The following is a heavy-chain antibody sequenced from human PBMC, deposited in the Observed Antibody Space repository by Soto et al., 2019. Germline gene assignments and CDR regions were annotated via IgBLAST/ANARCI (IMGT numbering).Heavy chain of an antibody. V-gene: IGHV4-59*01. D-gene: IGHD5-18*01. CDR3: ARGGYSYGRDYGMDV. CDR2: IYYSGST. Sequence: SETLSLTCTVSGGSISSYYWSWIRQPPGKGLEWIGYIYYSGSTNYNPSLKSRVTISVDTSKNQFSLKLTSVTAADTAVYYCARGGYSYGRDYGMDVWGQGTTVTVSS. J-gene: IGHJ6*02. CDR1: GGSISSYY.